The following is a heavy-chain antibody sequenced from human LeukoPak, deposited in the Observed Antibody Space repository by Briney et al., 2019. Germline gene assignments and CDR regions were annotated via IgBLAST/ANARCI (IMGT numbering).Heavy chain of an antibody. Sequence: GGSLRLSCAASGFTFSSYAMHWVRQAPGKGLEWVAVISYDGSNKYYADSVKGRFTISRDNSKNTLYLQMNSLRAEDTAVYYCARGSRITMIVVVQGWFDPCGQGTLVTVSS. CDR1: GFTFSSYA. CDR2: ISYDGSNK. D-gene: IGHD3-22*01. J-gene: IGHJ5*02. CDR3: ARGSRITMIVVVQGWFDP. V-gene: IGHV3-30-3*01.